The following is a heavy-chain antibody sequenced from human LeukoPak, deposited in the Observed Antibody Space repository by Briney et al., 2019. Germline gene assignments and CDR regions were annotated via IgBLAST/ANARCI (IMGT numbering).Heavy chain of an antibody. D-gene: IGHD3-10*01. J-gene: IGHJ5*02. CDR1: GYSIRSGYY. Sequence: TTSETLSLTCTVSGYSIRSGYYWGWIRQPPGKGLEWIGSIYHSGSTYYNPSLKSRVTISVHTSKNQFSLKLSSVTAADTAVYYCARDSGTTGEVKFDPWGQGTLVTVSS. CDR2: IYHSGST. V-gene: IGHV4-38-2*02. CDR3: ARDSGTTGEVKFDP.